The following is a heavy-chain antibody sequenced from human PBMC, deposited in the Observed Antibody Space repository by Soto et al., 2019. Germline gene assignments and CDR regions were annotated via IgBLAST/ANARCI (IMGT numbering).Heavy chain of an antibody. Sequence: QVQLVESGGGVVQPGRSLRLSCAASGFTFSSYAMYWVRQAPGKGLEWVAVISYDGSNKYYADSVKGRFTISRDNSKNTLYLQMNSLRAEDTAVYYCARAGCDGGRCYTLVGLRYGMDVWGKGTTVTVSS. CDR1: GFTFSSYA. V-gene: IGHV3-30-3*01. D-gene: IGHD2-15*01. CDR2: ISYDGSNK. J-gene: IGHJ6*04. CDR3: ARAGCDGGRCYTLVGLRYGMDV.